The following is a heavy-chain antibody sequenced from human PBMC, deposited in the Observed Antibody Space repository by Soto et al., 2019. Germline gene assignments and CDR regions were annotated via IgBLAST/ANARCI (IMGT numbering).Heavy chain of an antibody. Sequence: QPQLLESGSGLVKPSQTLSLTCVYSGGSISSGGYSWSWIRQPPGKGLEWIGYIYHGGSTSYSPSLKRRVSISVDRSKNQFSLRLTSVTAADTAVYYCARSGYSFGSYWYFDLWGRGTL. V-gene: IGHV4-30-2*01. D-gene: IGHD5-18*01. CDR1: GGSISSGGYS. CDR2: IYHGGST. CDR3: ARSGYSFGSYWYFDL. J-gene: IGHJ2*01.